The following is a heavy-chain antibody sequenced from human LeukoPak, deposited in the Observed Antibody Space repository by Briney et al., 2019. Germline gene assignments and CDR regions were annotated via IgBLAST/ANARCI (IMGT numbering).Heavy chain of an antibody. CDR2: IITFNSIT. CDR3: AREVGYCSSTSCRGCYFDY. CDR1: GYTFTSYG. D-gene: IGHD2-2*01. J-gene: IGHJ4*02. Sequence: GAVKVSCKASGYTFTSYGISWVRQAPGQGLEWMGWIITFNSITNSAQKLQGRVTMTTDTSTSTAYMELRSLRSDDTAVYYCAREVGYCSSTSCRGCYFDYWGQGTLVTV. V-gene: IGHV1-18*01.